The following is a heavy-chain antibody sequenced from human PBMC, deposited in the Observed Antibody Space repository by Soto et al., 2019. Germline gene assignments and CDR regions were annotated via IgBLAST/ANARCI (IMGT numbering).Heavy chain of an antibody. D-gene: IGHD3-22*01. CDR3: ARDPWGYYYDSSGYYNYFDY. J-gene: IGHJ4*02. CDR2: ISYDGSNK. Sequence: GGSLRLSCAASGFTFSSYAMHWVRQAPGKGLEWVAVISYDGSNKYYADSVKGRFTISRDNSKNTLYLQMNSLRAEDTAVYYCARDPWGYYYDSSGYYNYFDYWGQGTLVTVSS. V-gene: IGHV3-30-3*01. CDR1: GFTFSSYA.